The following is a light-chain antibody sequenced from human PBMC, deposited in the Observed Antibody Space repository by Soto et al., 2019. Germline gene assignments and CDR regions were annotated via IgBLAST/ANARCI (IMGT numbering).Light chain of an antibody. J-gene: IGLJ1*01. CDR2: EVT. CDR3: ASYTTSTTLV. V-gene: IGLV2-14*01. Sequence: QSALTQPASVSGSPGQSIAISCTGTGSDVGGYNYVSWYQQHPGKAPKTMIYEVTNRPSGVSDRFSGSKSGNTASLTISGLQAEDEADYYCASYTTSTTLVFGTGTKLTVL. CDR1: GSDVGGYNY.